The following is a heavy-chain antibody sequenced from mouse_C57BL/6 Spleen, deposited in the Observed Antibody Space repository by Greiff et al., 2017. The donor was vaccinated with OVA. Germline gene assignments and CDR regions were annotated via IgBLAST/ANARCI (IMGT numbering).Heavy chain of an antibody. J-gene: IGHJ3*01. CDR1: GFTFSDYG. V-gene: IGHV5-17*01. Sequence: EVMLVESGGGLVKPGGSLKLSCAASGFTFSDYGMHWVRQAPEKGLEWVAYISSGSSTIYYADTVKGRFTISRDNAKNTLFLQMTSLRSEDTAMYYCARGDDYSWFAYWGQGTLVTVSA. CDR2: ISSGSSTI. CDR3: ARGDDYSWFAY. D-gene: IGHD2-4*01.